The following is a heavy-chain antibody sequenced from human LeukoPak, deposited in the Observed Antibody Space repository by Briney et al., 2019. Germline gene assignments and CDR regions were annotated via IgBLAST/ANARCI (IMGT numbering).Heavy chain of an antibody. CDR1: GGSISSGSYY. CDR2: IYTSGST. J-gene: IGHJ4*02. Sequence: SSETLSLTCTVSGGSISSGSYYWSWIRQPAGKGLEWIGRIYTSGSTNYNPSLKSRVTISVDTSKNQFSLKLSSVTAADTAVYYCARDQVEENGYNSGSLDYWGQGTLVTVSS. CDR3: ARDQVEENGYNSGSLDY. D-gene: IGHD5-24*01. V-gene: IGHV4-61*02.